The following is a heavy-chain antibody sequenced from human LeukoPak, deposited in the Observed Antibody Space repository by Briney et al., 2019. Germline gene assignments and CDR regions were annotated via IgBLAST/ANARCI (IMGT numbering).Heavy chain of an antibody. CDR3: ARGDDSSSSNWFDP. J-gene: IGHJ5*02. Sequence: SETLSLTCAVYGGSFSGYYWSWIRQPPGKGLEWIGEINHSGSTNYNPSLKSRVTTSVDTSKNQFSLKLSSVTAADTAVYYCARGDDSSSSNWFDPWGQGTLVTVSS. CDR2: INHSGST. V-gene: IGHV4-34*01. CDR1: GGSFSGYY. D-gene: IGHD6-6*01.